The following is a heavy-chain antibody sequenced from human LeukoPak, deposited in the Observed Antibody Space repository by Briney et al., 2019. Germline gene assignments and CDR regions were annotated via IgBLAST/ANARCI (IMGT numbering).Heavy chain of an antibody. CDR1: GYTFTSYD. V-gene: IGHV1-8*01. CDR3: ARGLPPPPWGAVAGIDDY. J-gene: IGHJ4*02. D-gene: IGHD6-19*01. CDR2: MNPNSGNT. Sequence: ASVKVSCKASGYTFTSYDINWVRQATGQGLEWMGWMNPNSGNTGYAQKFQGRVTMTRNTSISTAYMELSSLRSEDTAAYYCARGLPPPPWGAVAGIDDYWGQGTLVTVSS.